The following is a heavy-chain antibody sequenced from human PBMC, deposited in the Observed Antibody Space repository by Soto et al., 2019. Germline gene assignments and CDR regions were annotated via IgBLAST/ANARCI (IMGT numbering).Heavy chain of an antibody. V-gene: IGHV3-15*01. CDR2: IRSNTAGGTA. CDR3: VTDLWGAGGY. J-gene: IGHJ4*02. CDR1: GFTFINAW. Sequence: EVQLVESGGGLVKPGGSLRLSCEASGFTFINAWMSCIRQAPGKGLEWVGRIRSNTAGGTAEYVAAVKDRFTISRDDSKNTRSLQLNSLKTEGTAVYYCVTDLWGAGGYWGQGTLVTVSS. D-gene: IGHD3-10*01.